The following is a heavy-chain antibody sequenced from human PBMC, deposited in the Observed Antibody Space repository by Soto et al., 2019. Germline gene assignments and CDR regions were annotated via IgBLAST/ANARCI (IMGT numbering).Heavy chain of an antibody. D-gene: IGHD2-8*02. CDR3: VREVCSGGLCKVFDY. CDR2: IDGAGTVS. Sequence: EVHLVESGGGLVQPGGALRLSCAASGFTFSSYWMHWVRQAPGKGLVWLSSIDGAGTVSPHADSMKGRFTVSRDNAKNTLYLQMNSLRAEDTAVYYCVREVCSGGLCKVFDYWGQGTPVTVSS. V-gene: IGHV3-74*01. J-gene: IGHJ4*02. CDR1: GFTFSSYW.